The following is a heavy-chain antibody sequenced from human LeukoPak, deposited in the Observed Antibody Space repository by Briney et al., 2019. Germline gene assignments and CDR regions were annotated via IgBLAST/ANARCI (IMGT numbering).Heavy chain of an antibody. Sequence: GASVKVSCKASGYTFTSYGISWVRQAPGQGLEWMGWISAYNGNTNYAQKLQGRVTMTTDTSTSTAYMELRSLRSDDTAVYYCARDLSGEAYYYYYYMDVWGKGTTVTVSS. CDR1: GYTFTSYG. CDR3: ARDLSGEAYYYYYYMDV. V-gene: IGHV1-18*01. J-gene: IGHJ6*03. D-gene: IGHD1-26*01. CDR2: ISAYNGNT.